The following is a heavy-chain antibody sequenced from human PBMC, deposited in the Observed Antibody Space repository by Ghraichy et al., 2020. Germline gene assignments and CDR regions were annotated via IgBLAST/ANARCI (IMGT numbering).Heavy chain of an antibody. V-gene: IGHV1-8*01. CDR1: GYTFTNYD. CDR3: ARGIRVAVAGLLYYFDS. J-gene: IGHJ4*02. D-gene: IGHD6-19*01. CDR2: MNPNTCNT. Sequence: ASVKVSCKASGYTFTNYDINWVRQATGQGLEWMGWMNPNTCNTGYAQKFQGRVTMTRNTSISTAYMELSSLRSDDTAVYYCARGIRVAVAGLLYYFDSWGQGTLVTVSS.